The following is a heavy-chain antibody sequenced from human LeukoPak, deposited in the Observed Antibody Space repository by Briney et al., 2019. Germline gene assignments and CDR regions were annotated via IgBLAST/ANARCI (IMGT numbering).Heavy chain of an antibody. CDR2: IWHDKSNK. V-gene: IGHV3-33*01. Sequence: PGGSLSLSCAASGFTFSSYGMHWVRQAPGKGLEWLAVIWHDKSNKYYADSVKGRSTISRDNPKNTLYLQMNSLSVEDTAVYYCAREARPTYYYDSSDYTDYWGQGTLVTVSS. CDR3: AREARPTYYYDSSDYTDY. J-gene: IGHJ4*02. CDR1: GFTFSSYG. D-gene: IGHD3-22*01.